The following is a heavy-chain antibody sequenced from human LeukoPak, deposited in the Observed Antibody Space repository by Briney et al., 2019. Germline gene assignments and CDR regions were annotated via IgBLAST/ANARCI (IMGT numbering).Heavy chain of an antibody. CDR2: ISYDGSNK. V-gene: IGHV3-30*18. J-gene: IGHJ4*02. CDR1: GFTFSSYG. CDR3: VKDFRKFDY. Sequence: GGSLRLSCAASGFTFSSYGMHWVRQAPGEGLDWVAVISYDGSNKYYADSVKGRFTISRDNSKNTLYLQVNSLRAEDTAVYYCVKDFRKFDYWGQGTLVTVSS.